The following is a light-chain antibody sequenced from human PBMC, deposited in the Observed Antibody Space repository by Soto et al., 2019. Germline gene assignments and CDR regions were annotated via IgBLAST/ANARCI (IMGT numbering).Light chain of an antibody. Sequence: DIQMTQSPSTLSASLGDSVTITCRASQSISSWLAWYQQKPGKAPKLLIYDASSLESGVPSRFSGSGSGTEFTLTIRSLQPDDFATYYCKQYNSYSTFGQGTKVDI. CDR3: KQYNSYST. CDR1: QSISSW. J-gene: IGKJ1*01. CDR2: DAS. V-gene: IGKV1-5*01.